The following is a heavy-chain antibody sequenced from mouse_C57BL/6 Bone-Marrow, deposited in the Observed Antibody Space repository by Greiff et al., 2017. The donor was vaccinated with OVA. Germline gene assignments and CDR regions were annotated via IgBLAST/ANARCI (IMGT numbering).Heavy chain of an antibody. D-gene: IGHD3-2*02. J-gene: IGHJ3*01. Sequence: VQLQQPGAELVKPGASVKLSCKASGYTFPSYWMHWVKQRPGRGLEWIGRIDPNSGGTKYNEKFKSKATLTVDKPSSTAYMQLSSLTSEDSAVYDCARPGSSGYVWFAYWGQGTLVTVSA. CDR3: ARPGSSGYVWFAY. V-gene: IGHV1-72*01. CDR2: IDPNSGGT. CDR1: GYTFPSYW.